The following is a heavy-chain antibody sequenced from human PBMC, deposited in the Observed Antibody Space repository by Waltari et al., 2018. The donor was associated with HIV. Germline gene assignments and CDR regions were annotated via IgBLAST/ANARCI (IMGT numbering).Heavy chain of an antibody. D-gene: IGHD3-3*01. V-gene: IGHV3-9*01. CDR1: GFTFDDYP. J-gene: IGHJ5*01. CDR2: LSWNSEIT. Sequence: EVQLVESGGGLVQPGRSLRLSCAASGFTFDDYPMHWVRQPPGKCLEWFSGLSWNSEITAYADSVKGRFTISRDNVKNSLYLQMNSLRPDDTALYYCAKGGSHLTIFEAWFDSWGQGTLVTVSS. CDR3: AKGGSHLTIFEAWFDS.